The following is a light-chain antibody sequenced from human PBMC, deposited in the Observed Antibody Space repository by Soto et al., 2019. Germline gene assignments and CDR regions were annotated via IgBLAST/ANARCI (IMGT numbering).Light chain of an antibody. CDR1: SSDVGGFDY. Sequence: QSALTQPASVSGSPGQSITISCTGTSSDVGGFDYVSWFQQHPGRAPKLMIYEVSDRPSGISNRFSGSKSGNTASLTISGLQAEDEADYYCTSFTTNNTWVFGGRTKLTVL. V-gene: IGLV2-14*01. CDR2: EVS. J-gene: IGLJ3*02. CDR3: TSFTTNNTWV.